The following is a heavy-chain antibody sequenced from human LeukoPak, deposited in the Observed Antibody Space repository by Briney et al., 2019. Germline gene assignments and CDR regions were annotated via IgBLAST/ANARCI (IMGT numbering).Heavy chain of an antibody. V-gene: IGHV4-59*05. D-gene: IGHD3-3*01. Sequence: SETLSLTCTVSGGSISSYYWSWIRQPPGKGLEWIGSIYYSGSTYYNPSLKSRVTISVDTSKNQFSLKLSSVTAADTAVYYCARLGAFWSGYSDNWFDPWGQGTLVTVSS. CDR3: ARLGAFWSGYSDNWFDP. CDR2: IYYSGST. CDR1: GGSISSYY. J-gene: IGHJ5*02.